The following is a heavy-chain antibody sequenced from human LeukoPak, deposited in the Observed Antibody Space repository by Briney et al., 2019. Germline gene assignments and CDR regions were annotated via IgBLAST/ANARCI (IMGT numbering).Heavy chain of an antibody. J-gene: IGHJ6*04. Sequence: GASVKVSCKASGYTFTGYDMHWVRQAPGQGLEWMGRINPNSGGTNYAQKFQGRVTMTRDTSISTAYVELSRLRSDDTAVYYCARDSDCSSTSCYAAPWGKGTTVTVSS. CDR1: GYTFTGYD. CDR3: ARDSDCSSTSCYAAP. D-gene: IGHD2-2*01. V-gene: IGHV1-2*06. CDR2: INPNSGGT.